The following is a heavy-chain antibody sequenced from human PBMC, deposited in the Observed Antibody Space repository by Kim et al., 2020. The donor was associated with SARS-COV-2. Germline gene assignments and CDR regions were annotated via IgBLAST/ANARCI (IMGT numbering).Heavy chain of an antibody. Sequence: ASVKVSCQVSGYTLTELSMHWVRQAPGKGLEWMGGFDPEDGETIYAQKFQGRVTMTEDTSTDTAYMELSSLRSEDTAVYYCATGPRTTVTNYYYYYGMDVWGQGTTVTVSS. CDR3: ATGPRTTVTNYYYYYGMDV. D-gene: IGHD4-17*01. V-gene: IGHV1-24*01. CDR2: FDPEDGET. J-gene: IGHJ6*02. CDR1: GYTLTELS.